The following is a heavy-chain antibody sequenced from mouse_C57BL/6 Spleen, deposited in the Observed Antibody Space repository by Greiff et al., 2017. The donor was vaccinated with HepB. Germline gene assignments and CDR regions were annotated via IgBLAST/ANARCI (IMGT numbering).Heavy chain of an antibody. D-gene: IGHD2-5*01. CDR2: INPSSGNT. CDR1: GYTFTSYT. Sequence: QVQLQQSGAELARPGASVKMSCKASGYTFTSYTMPWVKQRPGQGLEWIGYINPSSGNTKYKQKFKDKATVTEDKSSITAYMQLSSLTSEDSAVYYCARVYSNPYAMDYWGQGTSVTVSS. CDR3: ARVYSNPYAMDY. J-gene: IGHJ4*01. V-gene: IGHV1-4*01.